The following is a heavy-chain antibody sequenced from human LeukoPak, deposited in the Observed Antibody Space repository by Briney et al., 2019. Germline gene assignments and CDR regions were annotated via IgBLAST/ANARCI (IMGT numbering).Heavy chain of an antibody. V-gene: IGHV3-48*03. CDR2: IRISGTTI. Sequence: GGSLRLSCAASGFTFSSYEMNWVRQAPGKGLEWVSYIRISGTTIYYADSVKGRFTISRDNAKNSLYLQMNSLRAEDTAVYYCARDLGVTTPPWAYWGQGTLVTVSS. J-gene: IGHJ4*02. D-gene: IGHD4-11*01. CDR1: GFTFSSYE. CDR3: ARDLGVTTPPWAY.